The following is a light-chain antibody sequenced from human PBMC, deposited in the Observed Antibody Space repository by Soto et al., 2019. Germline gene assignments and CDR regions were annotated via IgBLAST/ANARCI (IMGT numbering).Light chain of an antibody. CDR1: QNIIRY. Sequence: DIQMTQSPSSLSASVGDGVTITCRASQNIIRYLNWYQQKPGKAPNLLISAASSLQSGVPSRFSGSGSGTLFTITIRSMRPEDAATYYCQQSNSIPPTFGQGTKVEIE. V-gene: IGKV1-39*01. J-gene: IGKJ1*01. CDR3: QQSNSIPPT. CDR2: AAS.